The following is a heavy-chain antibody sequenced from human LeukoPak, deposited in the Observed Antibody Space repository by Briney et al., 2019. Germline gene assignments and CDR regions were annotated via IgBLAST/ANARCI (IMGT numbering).Heavy chain of an antibody. CDR3: ARASYDFWSGYYIGNAFDI. D-gene: IGHD3-3*01. CDR1: GGTFSSYA. CDR2: IIPIFGTA. J-gene: IGHJ3*02. V-gene: IGHV1-69*05. Sequence: SVKVSCKASGGTFSSYAISWVRQAPGQGLEWMGRIIPIFGTANYAQKFQGRVTITTDESTSTAYMELSSLRSEDTAVYYCARASYDFWSGYYIGNAFDIWGQGSMVTVSS.